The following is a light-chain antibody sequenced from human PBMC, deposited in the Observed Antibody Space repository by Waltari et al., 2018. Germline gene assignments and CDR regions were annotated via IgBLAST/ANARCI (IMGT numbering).Light chain of an antibody. CDR3: SSYTTSSTWV. V-gene: IGLV2-14*03. Sequence: QSALTQPASVSGSPGQSITISCNGTSSDIGNSNYVSWYQQYPGKAPKLMIDNVSDRPSGISNRFSGSKSGNTASLTISGLQAEDEADYYCSSYTTSSTWVFGGGTKLTVL. J-gene: IGLJ3*02. CDR2: NVS. CDR1: SSDIGNSNY.